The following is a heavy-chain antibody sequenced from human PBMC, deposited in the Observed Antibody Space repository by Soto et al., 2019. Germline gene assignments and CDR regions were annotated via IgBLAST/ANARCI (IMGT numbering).Heavy chain of an antibody. CDR3: ARVNPTENWFDP. CDR2: IIPIFGTA. CDR1: GGTFSSYA. V-gene: IGHV1-69*06. Sequence: QVQLVQSGAEVKKPGSSVKVSCKASGGTFSSYAISWVRQAPGQGLEWMGGIIPIFGTANYAQKFQGRVTMTRDTSISTAYMELSRLRSDDTAVYYCARVNPTENWFDPWGQGTLVTVSS. J-gene: IGHJ5*02.